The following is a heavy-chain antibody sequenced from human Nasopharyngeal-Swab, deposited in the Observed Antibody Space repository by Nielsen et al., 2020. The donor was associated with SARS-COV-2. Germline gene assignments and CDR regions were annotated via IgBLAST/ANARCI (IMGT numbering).Heavy chain of an antibody. Sequence: GGSLRLSCAASGFTFSSFGMNWVRQAPGKGLEWVAFIAHDGSNEYYGDSVKGRFSISRDSSKNTLYLQMDSLRGEDTAVYYCARDAPAHYGAFYWGRGTLVTVSS. V-gene: IGHV3-30*03. CDR3: ARDAPAHYGAFY. D-gene: IGHD4-17*01. CDR2: IAHDGSNE. J-gene: IGHJ4*02. CDR1: GFTFSSFG.